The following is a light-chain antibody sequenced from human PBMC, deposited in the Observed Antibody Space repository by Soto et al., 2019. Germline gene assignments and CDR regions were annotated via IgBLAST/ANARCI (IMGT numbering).Light chain of an antibody. J-gene: IGLJ3*02. V-gene: IGLV2-14*01. CDR3: SSYTNSRILV. CDR2: DVT. CDR1: SSDVGGYNF. Sequence: QSALTQPTSVSGSPGQSITISFTGTSSDVGGYNFVSWYQQHPAKAPKLMIYDVTKRPSGVSNRFSGSKSGNTASLTISGLQADDEAYYYCSSYTNSRILVVGGGTQLTVL.